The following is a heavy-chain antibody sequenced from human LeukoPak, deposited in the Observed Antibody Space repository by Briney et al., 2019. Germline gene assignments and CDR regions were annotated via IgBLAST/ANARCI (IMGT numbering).Heavy chain of an antibody. CDR1: VYTFTSYG. CDR2: IRSYNGNT. Sequence: SVKVSCTGSVYTFTSYGISWVRHGPGQGLEWTGWIRSYNGNTNDAQKLQGRVTMTTDTSTSTAYMELRSLRSDDTAVYYCARAETTFSDYWGQGTLVTVSS. V-gene: IGHV1-18*01. CDR3: ARAETTFSDY. D-gene: IGHD1-14*01. J-gene: IGHJ4*02.